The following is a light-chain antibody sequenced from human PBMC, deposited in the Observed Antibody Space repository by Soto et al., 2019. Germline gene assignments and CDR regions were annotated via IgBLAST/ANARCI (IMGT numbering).Light chain of an antibody. J-gene: IGLJ1*01. V-gene: IGLV2-11*01. CDR2: DVS. CDR1: SSDVGDNIY. CDR3: CSYAGSRTYV. Sequence: QSVLTQPRSVSGSPGQSVTISCTGTSSDVGDNIYVSWYQQHPGKAPKLMISDVSVRPSGIPDRFSGSKSGNTASLTISGLQAEDEADYYCCSYAGSRTYVFGTGTKVTVL.